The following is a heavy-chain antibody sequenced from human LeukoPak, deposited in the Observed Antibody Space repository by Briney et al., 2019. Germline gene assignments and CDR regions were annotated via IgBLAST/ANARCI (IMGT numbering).Heavy chain of an antibody. CDR3: ARQGPTPGDTAMTTIDY. Sequence: SETLSLTCAVYGGSFSGYYWSWIRQPPGKGLEWIGEINHSGSTNYNPSLKSRVTISVDTSKNQFSLKLSSVTAADTAVYYCARQGPTPGDTAMTTIDYWGQGTLVTVSS. CDR1: GGSFSGYY. D-gene: IGHD5-18*01. CDR2: INHSGST. J-gene: IGHJ4*02. V-gene: IGHV4-34*01.